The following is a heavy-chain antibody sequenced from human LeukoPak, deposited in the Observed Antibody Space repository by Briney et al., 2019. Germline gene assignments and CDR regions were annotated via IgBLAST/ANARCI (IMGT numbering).Heavy chain of an antibody. CDR3: ARGVITMVRGVQGNWFDP. J-gene: IGHJ5*02. Sequence: SETLSLTCTVSGGSISSYYWSWIRQPPGKGLEWIGYIYYSGSTNYNPSLKSRVTISVDTSKNQFSLKLSSVTAADTAVYYCARGVITMVRGVQGNWFDPWGQGTLVTVSS. V-gene: IGHV4-59*08. CDR1: GGSISSYY. D-gene: IGHD3-10*01. CDR2: IYYSGST.